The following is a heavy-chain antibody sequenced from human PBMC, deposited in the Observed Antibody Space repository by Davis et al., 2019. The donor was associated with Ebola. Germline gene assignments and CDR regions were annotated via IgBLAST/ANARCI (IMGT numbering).Heavy chain of an antibody. CDR3: AREAGATVTTAGWFDP. CDR1: GAYTRSGDYY. CDR2: IYHSGST. D-gene: IGHD4-17*01. J-gene: IGHJ5*02. V-gene: IGHV4-30-2*01. Sequence: MPSETLSLTCTVSGAYTRSGDYYWSWIRQHPGKGLEWIGYIYHSGSTYYNPSLKSRVTISVDRSKNQFSLKLSSVTAADTAVYYCAREAGATVTTAGWFDPWGQGTLVTVSS.